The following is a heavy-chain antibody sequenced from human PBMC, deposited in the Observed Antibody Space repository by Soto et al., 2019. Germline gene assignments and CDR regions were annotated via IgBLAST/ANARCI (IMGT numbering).Heavy chain of an antibody. D-gene: IGHD3-22*01. CDR3: ARTSGYYSLDY. CDR1: GNTFTSYA. Sequence: GTSVKVSCKASGNTFTSYAMHWVRQAPGQRLEWMGWINAGNGNTKYSQKFRGRVTITRDTSASTAYMELNSLRSEDTAVYYCARTSGYYSLDYWGQGALVTVSS. CDR2: INAGNGNT. V-gene: IGHV1-3*01. J-gene: IGHJ4*02.